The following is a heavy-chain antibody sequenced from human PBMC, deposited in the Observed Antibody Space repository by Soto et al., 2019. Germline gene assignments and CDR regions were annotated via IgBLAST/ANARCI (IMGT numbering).Heavy chain of an antibody. J-gene: IGHJ4*02. Sequence: QNTLKESGPPLVKPTQTLTLTCTVSGFSVTTNGVGVGWFRQPPGKALEWLALIYRDDDKRYRPSLKSRVTITKDNTKNQVVLTMTNMDPVDTATYYCAHTVARGAYWETFNYWGQGTLVTVSS. V-gene: IGHV2-5*02. CDR3: AHTVARGAYWETFNY. CDR2: IYRDDDK. CDR1: GFSVTTNGVG. D-gene: IGHD1-26*01.